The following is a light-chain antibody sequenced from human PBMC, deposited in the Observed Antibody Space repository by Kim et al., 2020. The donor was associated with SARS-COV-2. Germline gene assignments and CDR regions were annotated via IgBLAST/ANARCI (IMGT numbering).Light chain of an antibody. CDR1: SSNIGSNT. Sequence: ELTQPPSASGTPGQRVTISCSGSSSNIGSNTVNWYQQLPGTAPKVLIYSNNQRPSGVPDRFSGSKSGTSASLAISGLQSEDEADYYCAVWDGDLNGVVFGGGTQLTVL. CDR2: SNN. V-gene: IGLV1-44*01. CDR3: AVWDGDLNGVV. J-gene: IGLJ2*01.